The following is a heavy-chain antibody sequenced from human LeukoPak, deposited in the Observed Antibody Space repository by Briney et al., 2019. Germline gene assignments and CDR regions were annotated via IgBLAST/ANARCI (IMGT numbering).Heavy chain of an antibody. CDR1: GFTFSSYA. D-gene: IGHD3-22*01. J-gene: IGHJ4*02. CDR3: AKAPSSLIVVVITLYYFAE. Sequence: GGSLRLSCAASGFTFSSYAMSWVRQAPGKGLEWVSAISGSGGSTYYADSVKGRFTISRDNSKNTLYLQMNSLRAEDTAVYYCAKAPSSLIVVVITLYYFAEGGQGRLVTV. V-gene: IGHV3-23*01. CDR2: ISGSGGST.